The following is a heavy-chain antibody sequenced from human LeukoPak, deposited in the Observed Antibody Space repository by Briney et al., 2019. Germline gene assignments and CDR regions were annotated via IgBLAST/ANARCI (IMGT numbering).Heavy chain of an antibody. J-gene: IGHJ3*02. V-gene: IGHV4-39*07. CDR1: GDSFTSVTDY. CDR3: ARTLSYYYDSSGNVDAFDI. Sequence: SETLSLTCTVSGDSFTSVTDYWTWIRQPPGKGLEWIASGDYSGGTYYNPSLESRVAISADMSKNQISLKLTSVTGADTAVYYCARTLSYYYDSSGNVDAFDIWGQGTMVTVSS. CDR2: GDYSGGT. D-gene: IGHD3-22*01.